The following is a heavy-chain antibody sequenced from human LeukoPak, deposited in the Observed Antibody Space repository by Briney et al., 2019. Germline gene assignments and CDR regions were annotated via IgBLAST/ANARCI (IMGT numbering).Heavy chain of an antibody. D-gene: IGHD2-21*01. CDR3: ARALLPGRESDY. J-gene: IGHJ4*02. CDR2: IYHSGST. V-gene: IGHV4-38-2*01. CDR1: GYSISSGYY. Sequence: SETLSLTCAVSGYSISSGYYWGWIRQPPGKGLEWIGSIYHSGSTYYNPSLKSRVTISVDTSKNQFSLKLSSVTAADTAVYYCARALLPGRESDYWGQGTLVTVSS.